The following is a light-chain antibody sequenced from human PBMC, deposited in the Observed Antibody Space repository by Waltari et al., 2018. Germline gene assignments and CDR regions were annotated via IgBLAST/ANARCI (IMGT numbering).Light chain of an antibody. V-gene: IGKV1-17*01. Sequence: DIQMTQSPSSLSASVGDTVTITCRASQGISSYLNWFQQKPGKAPKLLIYAATTLQSGVPSRFSGSGSGTEFTLTISSLQAEDLGGDNCLQHYSYPYSFGQGTKVEIK. CDR1: QGISSY. CDR2: AAT. J-gene: IGKJ2*03. CDR3: LQHYSYPYS.